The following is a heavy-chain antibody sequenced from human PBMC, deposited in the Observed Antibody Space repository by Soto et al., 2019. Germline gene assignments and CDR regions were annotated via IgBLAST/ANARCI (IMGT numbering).Heavy chain of an antibody. CDR3: ARDIDGLHY. D-gene: IGHD3-16*02. CDR1: GLIFSNYK. CDR2: INTDGSII. V-gene: IGHV3-74*01. J-gene: IGHJ4*02. Sequence: EVRLVESGGGLVQPGGSLRLSCPASGLIFSNYKMHWVRQAPGKGLVWVSRINTDGSIIDYADSVKGRFTVSRDNAKNTVYMQMNSLRADDTAVYYCARDIDGLHYWGQGTLVTVSS.